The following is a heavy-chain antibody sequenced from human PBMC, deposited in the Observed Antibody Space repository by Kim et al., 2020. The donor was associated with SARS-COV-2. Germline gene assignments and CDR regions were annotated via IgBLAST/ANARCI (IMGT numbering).Heavy chain of an antibody. D-gene: IGHD6-13*01. CDR2: IYTSGST. J-gene: IGHJ4*02. CDR1: GGSISSGSYY. CDR3: AREGSSWYLNYFDY. V-gene: IGHV4-61*02. Sequence: SETLSLTCTVSGGSISSGSYYWSWIRQPAGKGLEWIGRIYTSGSTNYNPSLKSRVTILVDTSKNQFSLKLSSVTAADTAVYYCAREGSSWYLNYFDYWGQGTLVTVSS.